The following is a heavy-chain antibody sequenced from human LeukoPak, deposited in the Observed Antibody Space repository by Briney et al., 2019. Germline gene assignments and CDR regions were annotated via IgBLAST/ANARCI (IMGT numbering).Heavy chain of an antibody. D-gene: IGHD1-26*01. V-gene: IGHV4-31*11. J-gene: IGHJ5*02. CDR1: GGSITSDGYN. Sequence: SETLSLTCAVSGGSITSDGYNWSWIRQHPGKGLEWIGYIYYSGSTYYNPSLKSRVTISVDTSKNQFSLKLSSVTAADTAVYYCARDQRVGADWTAPGGQGTLVTVSS. CDR3: ARDQRVGADWTAP. CDR2: IYYSGST.